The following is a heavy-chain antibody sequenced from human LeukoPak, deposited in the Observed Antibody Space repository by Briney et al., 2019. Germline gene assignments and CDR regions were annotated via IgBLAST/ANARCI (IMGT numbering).Heavy chain of an antibody. CDR2: ISGSGGTT. CDR1: GFTFSSYA. Sequence: GGSLRLSCAASGFTFSSYAMSWVRQAPGKGLEWVSSISGSGGTTYYADSVKGRFTISRDNSKNSLYLQMNSLRAEDTAVYYCARGYYDSSGYYYYYYYYYMDVWGKGTTVTVSS. CDR3: ARGYYDSSGYYYYYYYYYMDV. V-gene: IGHV3-23*01. D-gene: IGHD3-22*01. J-gene: IGHJ6*03.